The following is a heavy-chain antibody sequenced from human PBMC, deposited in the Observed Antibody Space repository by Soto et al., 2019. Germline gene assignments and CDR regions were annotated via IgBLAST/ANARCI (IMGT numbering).Heavy chain of an antibody. J-gene: IGHJ4*02. D-gene: IGHD6-19*01. CDR2: INAGNGNT. CDR3: ARDTELVATIPPLYSSGWRGGFDY. CDR1: GYTFTSYA. Sequence: ASVKVSCKASGYTFTSYAMHWVRQAPGQRLEWMGWINAGNGNTKYSQKFQGRVTITRDTSASTAYMELSSLRSEDTAVYYCARDTELVATIPPLYSSGWRGGFDYWGQGTLVTVSS. V-gene: IGHV1-3*01.